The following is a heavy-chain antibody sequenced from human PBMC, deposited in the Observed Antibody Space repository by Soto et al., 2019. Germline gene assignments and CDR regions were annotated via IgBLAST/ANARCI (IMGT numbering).Heavy chain of an antibody. J-gene: IGHJ5*02. D-gene: IGHD3-22*01. CDR2: ISAYNGNT. CDR3: ARVMYYDSSGYYWTPRWFDP. V-gene: IGHV1-18*01. Sequence: GASVKVSCKASGYTFTSYGISWVLQAPGQGLEWMGWISAYNGNTNYAQKLQGRVTMTTDTSTSTAYMELRSLRSDDTAVYYCARVMYYDSSGYYWTPRWFDPWGQGTLVTVSS. CDR1: GYTFTSYG.